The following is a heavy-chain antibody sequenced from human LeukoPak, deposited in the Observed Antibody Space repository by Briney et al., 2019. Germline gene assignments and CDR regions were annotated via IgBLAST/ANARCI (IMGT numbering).Heavy chain of an antibody. CDR2: ISSNSGKT. CDR1: GFTFSSYE. V-gene: IGHV3-9*01. CDR3: AKGIGRWELPEN. Sequence: GGSLRLSCAASGFTFSSYEMNWVRQAPGKGLEWVSGISSNSGKTGYADSVKGRFTISRDNAKNSLFLQMNSLRPEDTASYYCAKGIGRWELPENWGQGTLVTVSS. J-gene: IGHJ4*02. D-gene: IGHD1-26*01.